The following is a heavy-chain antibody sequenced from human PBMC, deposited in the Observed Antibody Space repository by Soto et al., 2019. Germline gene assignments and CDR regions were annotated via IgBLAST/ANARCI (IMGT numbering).Heavy chain of an antibody. CDR1: GGSISSGGYY. D-gene: IGHD1-7*01. CDR3: ARGSGTTIGWFDP. V-gene: IGHV4-31*03. CDR2: IYYSGST. Sequence: SETLSLTCTVSGGSISSGGYYWSWIRQHPGKGLEWIGYIYYSGSTYYNPSLKSRATISVDTSKNQFPLKLSSVTAADTAVYYCARGSGTTIGWFDPWGQGTLVTVSS. J-gene: IGHJ5*02.